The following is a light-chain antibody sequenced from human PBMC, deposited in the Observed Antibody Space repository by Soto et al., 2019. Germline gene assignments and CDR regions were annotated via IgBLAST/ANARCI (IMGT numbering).Light chain of an antibody. V-gene: IGLV2-23*01. Sequence: QSALTQPASVSGSPEQSITISCTGTSSDVGSYNLVSWYQHHPGKAPKVMIYEATKRPSGVSNRFSGSKSGNTASLTISGLQAEDEADYYCCAYAGSGNVVFGGGTKLTVL. CDR2: EAT. CDR1: SSDVGSYNL. CDR3: CAYAGSGNVV. J-gene: IGLJ2*01.